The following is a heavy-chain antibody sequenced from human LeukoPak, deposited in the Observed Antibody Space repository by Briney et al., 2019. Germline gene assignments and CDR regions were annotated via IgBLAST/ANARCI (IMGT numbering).Heavy chain of an antibody. CDR2: ISYSGT. D-gene: IGHD1-26*01. CDR1: AGSISISDYY. V-gene: IGHV4-39*01. CDR3: ARRTSSPVGAIDY. J-gene: IGHJ4*02. Sequence: SQTLSLTCIVSAGSISISDYYWGWIRQPPGRGLEWIGSISYSGTYYNPSLKSRLTISVDTPKNQFSLTLTSVAAADTAVYYCARRTSSPVGAIDYWGQGTLVTVSS.